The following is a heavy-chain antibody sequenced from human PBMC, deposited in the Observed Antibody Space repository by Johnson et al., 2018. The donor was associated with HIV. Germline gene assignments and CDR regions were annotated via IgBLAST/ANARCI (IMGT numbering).Heavy chain of an antibody. V-gene: IGHV3-30*02. J-gene: IGHJ3*02. CDR1: GFTFSSYG. CDR3: ARRGRRADDAFDI. D-gene: IGHD3-16*01. Sequence: QVQLVESGGGVFQPGRSLRLSCAASGFTFSSYGMHWVRQAPGKGLEWVAFIRYDGSNKYYADSVQVRFTISSDNSKNTLYLQMNRRRAEDTAVYYCARRGRRADDAFDIWGQGTMVTVSS. CDR2: IRYDGSNK.